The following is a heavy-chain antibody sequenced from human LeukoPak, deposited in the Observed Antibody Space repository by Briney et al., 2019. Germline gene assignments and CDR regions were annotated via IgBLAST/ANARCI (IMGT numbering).Heavy chain of an antibody. J-gene: IGHJ4*02. CDR3: ARFREYYFDY. Sequence: GGSLRLSCAASGFSVSGSAMHWVRQASGNGLEWLGRIRSKPNNYATAYGASVNDRFTISRNDSKNSLYLQMNSLKTEDTAVYYCARFREYYFDYWGQGTLVTVSS. CDR1: GFSVSGSA. V-gene: IGHV3-73*01. CDR2: IRSKPNNYAT.